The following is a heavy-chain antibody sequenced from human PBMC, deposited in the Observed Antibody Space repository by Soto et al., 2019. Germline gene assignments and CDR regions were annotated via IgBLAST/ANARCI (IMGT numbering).Heavy chain of an antibody. CDR3: ARDLREMATITSYYYYGMDV. J-gene: IGHJ6*02. D-gene: IGHD5-12*01. Sequence: SETLSLTCTVSCGSISSYYWSWIRQPPGKGLEWIGYIYYSGSTNYNPSLKSRVTISVDTSKNQFSLKLSSVTAADTAVYYCARDLREMATITSYYYYGMDVWGQGTTVTVSS. V-gene: IGHV4-59*01. CDR2: IYYSGST. CDR1: CGSISSYY.